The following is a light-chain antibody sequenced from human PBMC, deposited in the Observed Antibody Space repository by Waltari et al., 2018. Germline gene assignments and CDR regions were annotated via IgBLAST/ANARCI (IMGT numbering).Light chain of an antibody. CDR2: AAS. CDR3: QQGNRFPPT. Sequence: DILMTQSPSSVSASVGVRVTITSRASQDISTSLAWYQQKPGEAPKLLIYAASSLQSGVPSRFSGSGSGTDFTLTISGLQPEDFETYSCQQGNRFPPTFGQGTKVEI. CDR1: QDISTS. J-gene: IGKJ1*01. V-gene: IGKV1-12*01.